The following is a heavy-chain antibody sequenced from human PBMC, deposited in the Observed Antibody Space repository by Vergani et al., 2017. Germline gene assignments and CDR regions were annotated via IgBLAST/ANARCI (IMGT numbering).Heavy chain of an antibody. J-gene: IGHJ4*02. Sequence: EVQLLESGGGLVQPGGSLRLSCAASGFTFRSYALSWVRQAPGKGLEWVSAMSGSGGSTYYADSVKGRFTISRDNSKNTLYLQMNSLRAEDTAVYYCANAPSPLREKGWLQYYDFDFWGQGTLVTVSS. CDR2: MSGSGGST. CDR3: ANAPSPLREKGWLQYYDFDF. D-gene: IGHD5-24*01. CDR1: GFTFRSYA. V-gene: IGHV3-23*01.